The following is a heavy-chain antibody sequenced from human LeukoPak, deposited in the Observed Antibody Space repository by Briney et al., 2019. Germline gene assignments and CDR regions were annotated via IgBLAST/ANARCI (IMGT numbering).Heavy chain of an antibody. V-gene: IGHV4-61*02. J-gene: IGHJ4*02. CDR1: GASISTSTYY. Sequence: PSETLSLTCSVSGASISTSTYYWSWIRQPAGKGLEYLGRIYSTGSTNYNPSLRSRVTISADTSKNHFSLKLSSVTAADTAVYYCARDQTYSGSGIYTYFDYWGQGILVTVSS. CDR3: ARDQTYSGSGIYTYFDY. CDR2: IYSTGST. D-gene: IGHD3-10*01.